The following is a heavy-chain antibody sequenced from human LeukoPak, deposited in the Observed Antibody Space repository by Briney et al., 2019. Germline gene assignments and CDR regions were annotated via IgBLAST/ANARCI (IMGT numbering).Heavy chain of an antibody. CDR3: AIGYCSGGSCYSLDY. V-gene: IGHV1-69*13. Sequence: SVNVSCKASGGTFSSYAISWVRQAPGQGLEWMGGIIPIFGTANYAQKFQGRVTITADESTSTAYMELSSLRSEDTAVYYCAIGYCSGGSCYSLDYWGQGTLVTVSS. CDR1: GGTFSSYA. J-gene: IGHJ4*02. CDR2: IIPIFGTA. D-gene: IGHD2-15*01.